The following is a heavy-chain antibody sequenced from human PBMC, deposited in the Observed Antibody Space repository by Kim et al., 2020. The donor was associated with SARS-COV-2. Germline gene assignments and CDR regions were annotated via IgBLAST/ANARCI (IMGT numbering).Heavy chain of an antibody. D-gene: IGHD2-21*02. J-gene: IGHJ6*01. Sequence: GGSLRLSCAASGFTFDDYAMHWVRQAPGKGLEWVSGISWNSGSIGYADSVKGRFTISRDNAKNSLYLQMNSLRAEDTALYYCAKEAYCGGDCYSPSYYY. CDR2: ISWNSGSI. V-gene: IGHV3-9*01. CDR3: AKEAYCGGDCYSPSYYY. CDR1: GFTFDDYA.